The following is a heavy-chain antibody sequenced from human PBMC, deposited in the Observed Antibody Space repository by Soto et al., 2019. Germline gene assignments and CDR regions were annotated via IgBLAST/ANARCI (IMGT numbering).Heavy chain of an antibody. V-gene: IGHV3-11*01. CDR3: ARPVGAGAYYYYGMDV. CDR2: ISSSGSTM. CDR1: GFTFSDYY. Sequence: QVQLVESGGGLVKPGGSLRLSCAASGFTFSDYYMSWIRQAPGKGLEWVSYISSSGSTMYYADSVKGRFIISRDNAKNSLYLQMNSLRAEDTAVYYCARPVGAGAYYYYGMDVWGQGTPVTVSS. J-gene: IGHJ6*02. D-gene: IGHD6-19*01.